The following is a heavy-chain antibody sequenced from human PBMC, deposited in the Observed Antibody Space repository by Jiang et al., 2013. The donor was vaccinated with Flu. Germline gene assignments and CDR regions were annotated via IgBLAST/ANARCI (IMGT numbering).Heavy chain of an antibody. CDR1: GFTFSSYA. Sequence: QLLESGGGVVQPGRSLRLSCAASGFTFSSYAMHWVRQAPGKGLEWVAVISYDGSNKYYADSVKGRFTISRDNSKSMLYLQMNSLRAEDTAVYYCATLWSGSYYFDYWGQGTLVTVSS. CDR2: ISYDGSNK. V-gene: IGHV3-30-3*01. J-gene: IGHJ4*02. D-gene: IGHD3-3*01. CDR3: ATLWSGSYYFDY.